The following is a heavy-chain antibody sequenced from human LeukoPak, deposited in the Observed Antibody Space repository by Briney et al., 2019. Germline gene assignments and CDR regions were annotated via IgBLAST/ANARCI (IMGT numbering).Heavy chain of an antibody. Sequence: SETLSLTCTVSGGSISSGSYYWSWIRQPAGKGLEWIGRIYTSGSTNYNPSLKSRATISVDTSKNQFSLKLSSVTAADTAVYYCARTRPRFVDSSSGWFDPWGQGTLVTVSS. D-gene: IGHD3-22*01. J-gene: IGHJ5*02. CDR1: GGSISSGSYY. CDR3: ARTRPRFVDSSSGWFDP. CDR2: IYTSGST. V-gene: IGHV4-61*02.